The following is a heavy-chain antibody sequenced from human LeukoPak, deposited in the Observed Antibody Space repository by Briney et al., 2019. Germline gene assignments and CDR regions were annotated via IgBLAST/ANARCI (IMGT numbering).Heavy chain of an antibody. CDR3: ARDPRYCSSTSCLYYYYYYMDV. D-gene: IGHD2-2*01. CDR2: ISSSSSTI. CDR1: GFTFSSYS. V-gene: IGHV3-48*01. Sequence: PGGSLRLSCAASGFTFSSYSMNWVRQAPGKGLECVSYISSSSSTIYYADSVKGRFTISRDNAKNSLYLQMNSLRAEDTAVYYCARDPRYCSSTSCLYYYYYYMDVWGKGTTVTVSS. J-gene: IGHJ6*03.